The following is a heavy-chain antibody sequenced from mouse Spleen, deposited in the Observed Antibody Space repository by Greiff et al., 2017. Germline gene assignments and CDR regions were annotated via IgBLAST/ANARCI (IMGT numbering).Heavy chain of an antibody. D-gene: IGHD2-2*01. Sequence: VQLQQPGAELVMPGASVKLSCKASGYTFTSYWMHWVKQRPGQGLEWIGEIDPSDSYTNYNQKFKSKATLTVDKPSSTAYMQLSSLTSEDSAVYYCARLWLEGDYWGQGTTLTVSS. CDR1: GYTFTSYW. J-gene: IGHJ2*01. CDR3: ARLWLEGDY. V-gene: IGHV1-69*01. CDR2: IDPSDSYT.